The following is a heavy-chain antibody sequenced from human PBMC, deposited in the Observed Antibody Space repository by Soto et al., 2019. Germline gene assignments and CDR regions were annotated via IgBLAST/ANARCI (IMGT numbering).Heavy chain of an antibody. CDR3: AKDQGYCSSTSCFSY. D-gene: IGHD2-2*01. CDR2: ISGSGGST. V-gene: IGHV3-23*01. CDR1: GFTFSSYA. J-gene: IGHJ4*02. Sequence: GGSLRLSCAASGFTFSSYAMSWVRQAPGKGLEWVSAISGSGGSTYYADSVKGRFTISRDNSKNTLYLQMNSLRAEDTAVYYCAKDQGYCSSTSCFSYWGQGTLVTVSS.